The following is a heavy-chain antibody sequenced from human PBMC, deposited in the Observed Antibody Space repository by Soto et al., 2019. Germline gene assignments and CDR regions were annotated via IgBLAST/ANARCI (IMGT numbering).Heavy chain of an antibody. D-gene: IGHD6-6*01. CDR1: GYRFTSYW. Sequence: PGEPLKISCKGSGYRFTSYWIGWVSKLPGKGLEWMGIIYPGDSDTRYSPSFQGQVTISADKSISIAYLQWSSLKASDTAMYYCARHVSTSSVEFDYWGQGTLVTVSS. CDR3: ARHVSTSSVEFDY. V-gene: IGHV5-51*01. CDR2: IYPGDSDT. J-gene: IGHJ4*02.